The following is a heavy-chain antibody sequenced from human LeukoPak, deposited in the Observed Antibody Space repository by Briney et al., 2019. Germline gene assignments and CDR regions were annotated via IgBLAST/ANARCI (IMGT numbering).Heavy chain of an antibody. Sequence: PGGSLRLSYAASGFTFSSYAMHWVRQAPGKGLEYVSSISTNGGNTYYANSVKGRFTISRGNSKNMLYLQMGSLRAEDIALYYCARDSMTTVTTYTFGDYWGQGTLVTVSS. V-gene: IGHV3-64*01. D-gene: IGHD4-17*01. CDR1: GFTFSSYA. CDR3: ARDSMTTVTTYTFGDY. CDR2: ISTNGGNT. J-gene: IGHJ4*02.